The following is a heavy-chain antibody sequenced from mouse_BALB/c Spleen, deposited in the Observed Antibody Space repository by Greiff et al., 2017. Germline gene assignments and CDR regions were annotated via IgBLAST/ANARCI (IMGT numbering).Heavy chain of an antibody. V-gene: IGHV7-3*02. CDR2: IRNKANGYTT. CDR3: ARDIYYDYPFAY. CDR1: GFTFTDYY. Sequence: EVKLMESGGGLVQPGGSLRLSCATSGFTFTDYYMSWVRQPPGKALEWLGFIRNKANGYTTEYSASVKGRFTISRDNSQSILYLQMNTLRAEDSATYYCARDIYYDYPFAYWGQGTLVTVSA. J-gene: IGHJ3*01. D-gene: IGHD2-4*01.